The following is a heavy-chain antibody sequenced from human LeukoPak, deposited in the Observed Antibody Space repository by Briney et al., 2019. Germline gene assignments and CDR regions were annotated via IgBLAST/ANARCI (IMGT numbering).Heavy chain of an antibody. J-gene: IGHJ3*02. V-gene: IGHV3-66*01. CDR3: ARGSTTIVVRGAFDI. Sequence: GGSLRLSCAASGFTFDDYGMSWVRQAPGKGLEWVSVIYSGGSTYYADSVKGRFTISRDNSKNTLYLQMNSLRAEDTAVYYCARGSTTIVVRGAFDIWGQGTMVTVSS. CDR1: GFTFDDYG. CDR2: IYSGGST. D-gene: IGHD3-22*01.